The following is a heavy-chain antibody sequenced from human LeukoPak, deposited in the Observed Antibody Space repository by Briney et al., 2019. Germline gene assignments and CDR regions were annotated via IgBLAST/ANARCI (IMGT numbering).Heavy chain of an antibody. J-gene: IGHJ4*02. CDR3: ARDVSY. Sequence: GGSLRLSCAASEFTFSSYAMSWVRQAPGKGLEWVSLIYSDGTTYYADSVKGRFTISTDNSKNTLYLLMNSLRAEDTAVYHCARDVSYWGQGTLVTVSS. D-gene: IGHD5/OR15-5a*01. V-gene: IGHV3-53*01. CDR2: IYSDGTT. CDR1: EFTFSSYA.